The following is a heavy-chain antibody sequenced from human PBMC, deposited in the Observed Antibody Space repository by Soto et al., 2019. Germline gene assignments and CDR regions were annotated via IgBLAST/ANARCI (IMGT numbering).Heavy chain of an antibody. CDR1: GYSLTAYG. D-gene: IGHD3-3*01. V-gene: IGHV1-18*01. CDR3: ARDAPPPELRFLEWHNYDYNGMDV. J-gene: IGHJ6*01. Sequence: QVQVVQSGDEVKETGASVRVSCKTSGYSLTAYGISWVRQSPGQGLEWLGWISCYNGKTKYAQKVQGRVTMTTDTATSTAYMEVRSLRSDDTAIYYCARDAPPPELRFLEWHNYDYNGMDVWGQVTTVTVS. CDR2: ISCYNGKT.